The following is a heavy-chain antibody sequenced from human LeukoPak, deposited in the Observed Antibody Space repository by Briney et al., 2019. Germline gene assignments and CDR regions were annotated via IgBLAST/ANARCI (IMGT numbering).Heavy chain of an antibody. CDR2: IYYSGST. CDR1: GGFISSYY. V-gene: IGHV4-59*08. CDR3: ARQRLGLNSYFDY. J-gene: IGHJ4*02. D-gene: IGHD7-27*01. Sequence: SETLSLTCTVSGGFISSYYWSWIRQPPGKGLEWIGYIYYSGSTNYNPSLKSRVTISVDTSKNQFSLKLSSVTAADTAVYYCARQRLGLNSYFDYWGQGTLVTVSS.